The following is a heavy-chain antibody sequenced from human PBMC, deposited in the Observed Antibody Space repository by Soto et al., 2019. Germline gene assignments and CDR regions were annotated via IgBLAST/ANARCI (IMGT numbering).Heavy chain of an antibody. J-gene: IGHJ4*02. CDR3: ARISGGPIR. CDR2: INHSGST. Sequence: PSETLSLTCAVYGGAFSGYYWSWIRQPPGKGLEWIGEINHSGSTNYNPPLKSRVTISVDTCKNQFSLKLSSVTAADTAVYYCARISGGPIRWGQGTLVTVS. V-gene: IGHV4-34*01. CDR1: GGAFSGYY.